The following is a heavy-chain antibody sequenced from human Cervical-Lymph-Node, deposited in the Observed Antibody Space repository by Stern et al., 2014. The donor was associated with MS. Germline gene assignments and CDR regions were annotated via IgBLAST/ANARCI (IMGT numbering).Heavy chain of an antibody. CDR1: GFTFSDYS. CDR3: ARRVGRTTVTTFDP. J-gene: IGHJ5*02. D-gene: IGHD4-17*01. V-gene: IGHV3-21*01. CDR2: ISSNSTFI. Sequence: EVQLVESGGGLVKPGGSLRLSCAASGFTFSDYSMYWVRQAPGQGLEWVSSISSNSTFIHYADSVKGRFTISRDNAKNSLFLHMNSLRGEDTATYYCARRVGRTTVTTFDPWGQGTLVTVSS.